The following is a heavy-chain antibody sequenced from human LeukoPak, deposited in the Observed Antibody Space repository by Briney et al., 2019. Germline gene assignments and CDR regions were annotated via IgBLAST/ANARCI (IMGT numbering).Heavy chain of an antibody. CDR2: IYYSGST. CDR3: ASSWYSDY. Sequence: SETPSLTCTVSGGSISSSSYYWGWIRQPPGKGLEWIGSIYYSGSTYYNPSLKSRVTISVDTSKNQFSLKLSSVTAADTAVYYCASSWYSDYWGQGTLVTVSS. CDR1: GGSISSSSYY. J-gene: IGHJ4*02. D-gene: IGHD6-13*01. V-gene: IGHV4-39*01.